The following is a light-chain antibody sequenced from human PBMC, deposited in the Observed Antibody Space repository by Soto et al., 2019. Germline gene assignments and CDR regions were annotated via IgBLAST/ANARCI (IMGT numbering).Light chain of an antibody. CDR2: DVR. V-gene: IGLV2-14*03. CDR1: NSDVGGYDY. J-gene: IGLJ2*01. Sequence: QSALTQPASVSGSPGQSITISCTGTNSDVGGYDYVSWYQHHPGKAPKLMIYDVRNRPSGVSNRFSGSKSGNTASLTISGLQAEDEADYYCSSYTSSSTLVFGGGTQLTVL. CDR3: SSYTSSSTLV.